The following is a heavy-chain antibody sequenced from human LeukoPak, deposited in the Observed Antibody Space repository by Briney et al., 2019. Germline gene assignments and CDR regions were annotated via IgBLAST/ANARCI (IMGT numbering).Heavy chain of an antibody. CDR3: ALTVYGSGSYWDY. CDR1: GFTFSDYY. J-gene: IGHJ4*02. V-gene: IGHV3-11*04. CDR2: ISSSGSTI. D-gene: IGHD3-10*01. Sequence: GGSLRLSCAASGFTFSDYYMSWIRQAPGKGLEWVSYISSSGSTIYYADSVKGRFTISRDNAKNSLYLQMNSLRADDTAVYYCALTVYGSGSYWDYWGQGTLVTVSS.